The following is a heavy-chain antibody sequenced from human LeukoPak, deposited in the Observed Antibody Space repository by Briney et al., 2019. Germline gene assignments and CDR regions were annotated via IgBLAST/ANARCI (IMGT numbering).Heavy chain of an antibody. CDR3: AKGSTGGKVDWFDP. J-gene: IGHJ5*02. D-gene: IGHD4-23*01. CDR1: GFIFSDYT. Sequence: GGSLGLSCAASGFIFSDYTMMWVRRAPGKGLQWVATFTAYGGTYYAASVKGRFAISRDNSRVTVSLYMNSLRVEDTAMYYCAKGSTGGKVDWFDPWGPGTLVTVSS. V-gene: IGHV3-23*01. CDR2: FTAYGGT.